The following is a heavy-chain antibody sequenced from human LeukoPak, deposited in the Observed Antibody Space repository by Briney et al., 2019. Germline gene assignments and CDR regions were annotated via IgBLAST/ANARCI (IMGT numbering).Heavy chain of an antibody. J-gene: IGHJ4*02. V-gene: IGHV3-21*01. CDR2: ISTSSSYI. CDR1: GFTFGTYS. D-gene: IGHD3-10*01. Sequence: TGGSLRLSCAASGFTFGTYSMNWVRQAPGKGLEWVSSISTSSSYIYYADSLKGRFTISRDNAQNSLYLQMNSLSAEDTAVYYCARAPPKYGSETYYLDYWGQGTLVTVSS. CDR3: ARAPPKYGSETYYLDY.